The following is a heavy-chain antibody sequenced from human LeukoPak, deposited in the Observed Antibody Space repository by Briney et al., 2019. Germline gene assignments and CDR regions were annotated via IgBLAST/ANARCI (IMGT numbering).Heavy chain of an antibody. CDR1: GFTFSTYA. Sequence: PGGSLSLSCAASGFTFSTYAINWVRQAPGKGLEWISAISQSGNTIYYADSVKGRFIISRDNSKNTLYLQLNSLRAEDTAVYYCARVDTSHLRYFDSWGQGTLVTVSP. D-gene: IGHD3-16*01. V-gene: IGHV3-23*01. CDR3: ARVDTSHLRYFDS. CDR2: ISQSGNTI. J-gene: IGHJ4*02.